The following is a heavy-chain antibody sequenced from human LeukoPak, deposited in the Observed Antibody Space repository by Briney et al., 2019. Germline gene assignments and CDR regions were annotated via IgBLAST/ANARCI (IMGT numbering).Heavy chain of an antibody. V-gene: IGHV3-7*01. Sequence: PGGSLRLSCAGSGLIFNNYWMGWVRQAPGKGLQWVASIIGEGHERHYVDSVKGRFTISRDNAKNSLFLQMDSLRVEDTAVYYCVRDLGGCSGDCHPYWGQGVLVTVSS. J-gene: IGHJ4*02. CDR1: GLIFNNYW. CDR2: IIGEGHER. CDR3: VRDLGGCSGDCHPY. D-gene: IGHD2-21*01.